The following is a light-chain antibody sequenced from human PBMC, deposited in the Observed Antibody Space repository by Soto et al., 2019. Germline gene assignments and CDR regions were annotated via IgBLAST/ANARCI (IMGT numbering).Light chain of an antibody. J-gene: IGKJ5*01. CDR2: GAS. Sequence: EIVLTQSPGTLSLSPGERATLTCRASQSVSSNSLGWYQQKPGQAPRLLIYGASTRASGIPDRFSGSGSGTDFTLTISRLEPEDFAVYYCQQYGSSPRVTFGQGTRLEIK. CDR1: QSVSSNS. CDR3: QQYGSSPRVT. V-gene: IGKV3-20*01.